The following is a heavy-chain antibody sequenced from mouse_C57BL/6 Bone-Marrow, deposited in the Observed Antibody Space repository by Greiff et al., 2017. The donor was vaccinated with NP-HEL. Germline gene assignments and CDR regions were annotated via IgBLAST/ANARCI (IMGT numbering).Heavy chain of an antibody. CDR2: IRNKANNHAT. Sequence: EVKLMESGGGLVQPGGSMKLSCAASGFTFSDAWMDWVRQSPEKGLEWVAEIRNKANNHATYYAESVKGRFTISRDDSKSSVYLQMNSLRAEDTGIYYCTSPAPLYFDVWGTGTTVTVSS. CDR1: GFTFSDAW. V-gene: IGHV6-6*01. CDR3: TSPAPLYFDV. J-gene: IGHJ1*03.